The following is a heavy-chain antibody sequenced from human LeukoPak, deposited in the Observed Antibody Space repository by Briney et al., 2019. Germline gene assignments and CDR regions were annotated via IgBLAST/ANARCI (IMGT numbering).Heavy chain of an antibody. Sequence: GGSLRLSCAASGFIFTNYFMSWVRQAPGKGLEWVASIKHDGSEKYYVDSVRGRFTISRDNTKNSLYLQMSSLRAEDTAVYHRATDRGWRTSGYYLYYFEYWGQGTLVTFSS. CDR3: ATDRGWRTSGYYLYYFEY. J-gene: IGHJ4*02. D-gene: IGHD3-3*01. CDR2: IKHDGSEK. V-gene: IGHV3-7*01. CDR1: GFIFTNYF.